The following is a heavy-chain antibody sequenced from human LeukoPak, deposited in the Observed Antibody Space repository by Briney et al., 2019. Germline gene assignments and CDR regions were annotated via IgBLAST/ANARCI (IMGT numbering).Heavy chain of an antibody. Sequence: SVKVSCKASGGTFSSYAISWVRQAPGEGLEWMGGIIPIFGTANYAQKFPGGVTITADESTSTAYMELSSLRSEDTAVYYCARVYLGVYYYGSSGYSHLDYWGQRTLVTVSS. J-gene: IGHJ4*02. CDR1: GGTFSSYA. V-gene: IGHV1-69*13. CDR3: ARVYLGVYYYGSSGYSHLDY. D-gene: IGHD3-22*01. CDR2: IIPIFGTA.